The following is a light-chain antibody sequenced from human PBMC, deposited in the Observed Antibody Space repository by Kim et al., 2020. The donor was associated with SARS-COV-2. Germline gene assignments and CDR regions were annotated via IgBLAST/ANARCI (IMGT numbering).Light chain of an antibody. CDR2: GAS. Sequence: EIVMTQSPATLSVSPGERATLSCRASQSVSSNLAWYQQKPGQAPRLLIYGASTRATGIPARFSGSGSGTRFTLTISSLQSEDFAVYYRQHYSNWLHTFGQGTKLEI. V-gene: IGKV3-15*01. J-gene: IGKJ2*01. CDR3: QHYSNWLHT. CDR1: QSVSSN.